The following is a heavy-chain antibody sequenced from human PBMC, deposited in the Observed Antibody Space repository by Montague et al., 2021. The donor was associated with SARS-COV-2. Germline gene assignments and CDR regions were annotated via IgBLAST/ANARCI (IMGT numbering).Heavy chain of an antibody. J-gene: IGHJ4*02. CDR1: GYSISSGYY. Sequence: SETLSLTSTVSGYSISSGYYWGWIRHPPGKGLEWIGSIYHSGSTYYNPSLKSRVAISVDTSKNQFSLKLSSVTAADTAVYYCARDVRYYDFWSGRAQTSPDYWGQGTLVTVSS. V-gene: IGHV4-38-2*02. CDR3: ARDVRYYDFWSGRAQTSPDY. CDR2: IYHSGST. D-gene: IGHD3-3*01.